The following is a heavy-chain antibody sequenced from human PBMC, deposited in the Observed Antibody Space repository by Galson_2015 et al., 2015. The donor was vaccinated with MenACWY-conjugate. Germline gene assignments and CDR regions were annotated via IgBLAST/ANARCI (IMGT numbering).Heavy chain of an antibody. J-gene: IGHJ4*02. D-gene: IGHD7-27*01. Sequence: SLRLSCAASGFTFSSYWMHWVRQAPGKGLVWVSRINSDGSSTSYADSVKGRFTISRDNAKNTLYLQMNTPRAEDTAVYYCARDRSVTWGGFDYWGRGVLVTVSS. V-gene: IGHV3-74*01. CDR1: GFTFSSYW. CDR2: INSDGSST. CDR3: ARDRSVTWGGFDY.